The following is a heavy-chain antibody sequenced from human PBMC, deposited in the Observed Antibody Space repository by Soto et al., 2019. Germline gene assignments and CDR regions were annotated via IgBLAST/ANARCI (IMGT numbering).Heavy chain of an antibody. J-gene: IGHJ4*02. V-gene: IGHV3-23*01. CDR2: ISNSFSDGNT. Sequence: GSLRASCAASGFTFSNYAMNWVRQAPGKGLEWVSAISNSFSDGNTHYADSVKGRFTISRDNDKNTVFLEMNSLRAEDTAVYYCAKVFSPEGGNYFDYWGQGTLVTVSS. CDR3: AKVFSPEGGNYFDY. CDR1: GFTFSNYA.